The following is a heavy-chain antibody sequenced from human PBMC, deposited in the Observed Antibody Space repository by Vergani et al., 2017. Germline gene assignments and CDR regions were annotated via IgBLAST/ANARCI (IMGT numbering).Heavy chain of an antibody. CDR3: ARGSCLGGSCYEPLFDC. CDR2: IHTSGST. V-gene: IGHV4-61*02. CDR1: GGSINSHNYY. Sequence: QVQLQESGPGLVKPSQTLSLTCTVSGGSINSHNYYWSWIRQPAGKGLEWIGRIHTSGSTNYNPSLKSRVTMSEDTSKNQFSLNLTSVTAADTAVYFCARGSCLGGSCYEPLFDCWGQGILVTVSS. D-gene: IGHD2-15*01. J-gene: IGHJ4*02.